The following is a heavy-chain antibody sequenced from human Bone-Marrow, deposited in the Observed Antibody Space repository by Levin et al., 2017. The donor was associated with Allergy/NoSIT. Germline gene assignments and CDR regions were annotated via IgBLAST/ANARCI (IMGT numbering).Heavy chain of an antibody. CDR3: AASMRGRPSVDY. D-gene: IGHD3-10*01. CDR2: IYSGGST. V-gene: IGHV3-66*01. J-gene: IGHJ4*02. Sequence: LSLTCAASGFTVSSNYMSWVRQAPGKGLEWVSVIYSGGSTYYADSVKGRFTISRDTPKNTLYLQMNTLRGDDTAVYYCAASMRGRPSVDYWGQGTLVTVSS. CDR1: GFTVSSNY.